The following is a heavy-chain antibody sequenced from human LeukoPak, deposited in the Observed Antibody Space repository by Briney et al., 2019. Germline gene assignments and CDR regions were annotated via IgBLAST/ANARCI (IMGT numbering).Heavy chain of an antibody. CDR1: GGSISSGSYY. CDR2: IYYSGTS. J-gene: IGHJ4*02. Sequence: ASETLSLTCTVSGGSISSGSYYWGWIRQPPGKGLEWIGSIYYSGTSYYNPSLKSRVTISVDTSKNQFSLKLTSVTAADTAIYYCVRTGEVCYYPTWGQGTLVTVSS. CDR3: VRTGEVCYYPT. D-gene: IGHD2-8*02. V-gene: IGHV4-39*01.